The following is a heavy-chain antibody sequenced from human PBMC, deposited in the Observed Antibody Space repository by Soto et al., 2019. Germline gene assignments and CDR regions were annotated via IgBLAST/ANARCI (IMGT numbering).Heavy chain of an antibody. V-gene: IGHV4-30-4*01. J-gene: IGHJ4*02. CDR1: GGSISSGEYY. Sequence: PSETLSLTCTVSGGSISSGEYYWTWIRQPPGKGLEWIGYISYSGSTHYSPSLKSRVSITVDTSKNQFSLNLASVSAEDTAVYYCARDKITGLFDYWGQGTLVTVS. CDR3: ARDKITGLFDY. D-gene: IGHD2-8*02. CDR2: ISYSGST.